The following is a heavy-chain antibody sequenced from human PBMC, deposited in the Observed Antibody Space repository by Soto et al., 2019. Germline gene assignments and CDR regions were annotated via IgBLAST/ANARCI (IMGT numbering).Heavy chain of an antibody. J-gene: IGHJ4*02. D-gene: IGHD2-15*01. Sequence: PSETLSLTCTVSGSSITTGGYYWSWNRQLPGKGLEWIGHRYYSESTYYNPSLKSRVSISLDTSKNQFSLRLSFVTAADAAMYYCARTKCSGGSCYSWSLDYWGQGTPVTVSS. CDR2: RYYSEST. V-gene: IGHV4-31*03. CDR1: GSSITTGGYY. CDR3: ARTKCSGGSCYSWSLDY.